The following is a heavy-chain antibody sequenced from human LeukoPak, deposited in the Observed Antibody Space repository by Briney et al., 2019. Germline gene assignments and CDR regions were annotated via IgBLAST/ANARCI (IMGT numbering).Heavy chain of an antibody. Sequence: PGGSLRLSCAASGFTFSSYAMHWVRQAPGKGLEWVAVISYDGSNKYYADSVKGRFTISRDNSKNTRYLQMNSLRAEDTAVYYCARAITDIVVVVAATPFDYWGQGTLVTVSS. V-gene: IGHV3-30-3*01. CDR2: ISYDGSNK. J-gene: IGHJ4*02. CDR3: ARAITDIVVVVAATPFDY. D-gene: IGHD2-15*01. CDR1: GFTFSSYA.